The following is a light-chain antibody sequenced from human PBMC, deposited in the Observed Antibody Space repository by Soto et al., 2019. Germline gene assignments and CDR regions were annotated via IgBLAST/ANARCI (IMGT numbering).Light chain of an antibody. CDR1: EDVSDY. CDR3: QLYRNVVLT. CDR2: DAS. J-gene: IGKJ4*01. V-gene: IGKV1-33*01. Sequence: DIKMTQSPSSLSASVGDRVTLTCQASEDVSDYVNWYQQKPGRAPKLLTYDASKVETGVSLRFSGSGSGTHFDFTIRDLQSEDFATYYCQLYRNVVLTFGGGPRVDI.